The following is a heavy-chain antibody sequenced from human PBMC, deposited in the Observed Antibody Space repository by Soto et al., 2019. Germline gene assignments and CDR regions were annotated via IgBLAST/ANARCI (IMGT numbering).Heavy chain of an antibody. Sequence: GGSLRLSCAASGFTFSSYAMSWVRQAPGKGLEWVSAISGSGGSTYYADSVKGRFTISRDNSKNTLYLQMNSLRAEDTAVYYCARDSTEFLEWFPRYGMDVWGQGTTVTVSS. D-gene: IGHD3-3*01. J-gene: IGHJ6*02. CDR1: GFTFSSYA. CDR3: ARDSTEFLEWFPRYGMDV. V-gene: IGHV3-23*01. CDR2: ISGSGGST.